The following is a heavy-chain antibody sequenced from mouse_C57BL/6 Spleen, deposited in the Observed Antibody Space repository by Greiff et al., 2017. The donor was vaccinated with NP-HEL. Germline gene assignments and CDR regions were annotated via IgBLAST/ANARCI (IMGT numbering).Heavy chain of an antibody. CDR2: INPSTGGT. CDR1: GYSFTGYY. J-gene: IGHJ2*01. Sequence: EVQLQQSGPELVKPGASVKISCKASGYSFTGYYMNWVKQSPEKSLEWIGEINPSTGGTTYNQKFKAKATLTVDKSSSTAYMQLKSLTSEDSAVYYCARWAQAFYFDYWGKGTTLTVSS. CDR3: ARWAQAFYFDY. D-gene: IGHD3-2*02. V-gene: IGHV1-42*01.